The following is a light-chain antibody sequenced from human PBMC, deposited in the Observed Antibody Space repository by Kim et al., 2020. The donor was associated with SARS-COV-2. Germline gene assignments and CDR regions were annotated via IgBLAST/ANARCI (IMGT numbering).Light chain of an antibody. CDR3: SSYTSSSTWV. Sequence: GKSVTISCTGTSSGVGSYDRVSWYQQPPGTAPKVMIYDVSNRPSGVPDRFSGSKSGNTASLTISGLQAEDEADYYCSSYTSSSTWVFGGGTQLTVL. J-gene: IGLJ3*02. CDR1: SSGVGSYDR. CDR2: DVS. V-gene: IGLV2-18*02.